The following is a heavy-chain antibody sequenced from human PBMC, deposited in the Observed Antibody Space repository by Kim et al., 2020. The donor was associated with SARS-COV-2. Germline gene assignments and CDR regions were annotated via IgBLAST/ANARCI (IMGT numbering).Heavy chain of an antibody. J-gene: IGHJ4*02. V-gene: IGHV3-49*04. Sequence: GGSLRLSCTASGFTFGDYAMSWVRQAPGKGLEWVGFIRSKAYGGTTEYAASVKGRFTISRDDSKSIAYLQMNSLKTEDTAVYYCTRDFTMIVVGNEYDWGQGTLVTVSS. CDR3: TRDFTMIVVGNEYD. CDR1: GFTFGDYA. CDR2: IRSKAYGGTT. D-gene: IGHD3-22*01.